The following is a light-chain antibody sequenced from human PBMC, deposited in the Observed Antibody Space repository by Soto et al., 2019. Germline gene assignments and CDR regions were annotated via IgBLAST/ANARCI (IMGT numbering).Light chain of an antibody. Sequence: QSVLTQPPSASGTPGQRVTISCSGPGSNVESNHVSWYQHLPGAAPKLLIYTTAQRPSGVPDLFSGCKSATSASLAISFLRSEDEGVYYGAFCDEGQGAHVVFGGGTKLTVL. CDR1: GSNVESNH. J-gene: IGLJ2*01. CDR2: TTA. V-gene: IGLV1-47*01. CDR3: AFCDEGQGAHVV.